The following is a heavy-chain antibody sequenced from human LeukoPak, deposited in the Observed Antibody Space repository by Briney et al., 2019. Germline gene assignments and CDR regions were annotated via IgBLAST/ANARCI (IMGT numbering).Heavy chain of an antibody. J-gene: IGHJ4*02. Sequence: SETLSLTCTVSGGSISSSSYYWGWIRQPPGKGLEWIGSIYYSGSTYYNPSLKSRVTISVDTSKNQFSLKLSSVTAADTAVYYCASPKFSPRAQFDYWGQGTLVTVSS. CDR3: ASPKFSPRAQFDY. V-gene: IGHV4-39*07. CDR2: IYYSGST. CDR1: GGSISSSSYY.